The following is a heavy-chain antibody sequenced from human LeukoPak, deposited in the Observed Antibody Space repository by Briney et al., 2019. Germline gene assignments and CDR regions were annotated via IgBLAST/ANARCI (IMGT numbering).Heavy chain of an antibody. J-gene: IGHJ4*02. V-gene: IGHV4-61*01. CDR2: IYYSGST. CDR3: ARYSGYDYAHHKVFDY. CDR1: GGSISSSSYY. Sequence: SETLSLTCTVSGGSISSSSYYWSWIRQPPGKGLEWIGYIYYSGSTNYNPSLKSRVTISVDTSKNQFSLKLSSVTAADTAVFYCARYSGYDYAHHKVFDYWGQGTLVTVSS. D-gene: IGHD5-12*01.